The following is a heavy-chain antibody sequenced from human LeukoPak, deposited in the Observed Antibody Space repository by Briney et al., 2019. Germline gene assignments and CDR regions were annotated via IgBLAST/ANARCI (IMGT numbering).Heavy chain of an antibody. Sequence: GGSLRLSCAASGFTFSSYEMNWVRQAPGKGLEWVSYISSSGSTIYYADSVKGRFTISRDNAKNSLYLQMNSLRAEDTAVYYCARDRGYDSSGYSPHFDYWGQGTLVTVSS. V-gene: IGHV3-48*03. CDR3: ARDRGYDSSGYSPHFDY. CDR1: GFTFSSYE. D-gene: IGHD3-22*01. CDR2: ISSSGSTI. J-gene: IGHJ4*02.